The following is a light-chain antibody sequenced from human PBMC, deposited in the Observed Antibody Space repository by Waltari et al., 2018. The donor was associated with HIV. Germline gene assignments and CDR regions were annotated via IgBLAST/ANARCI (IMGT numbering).Light chain of an antibody. CDR1: SSDVGGYNY. CDR3: SSYTSSSLEI. J-gene: IGLJ2*01. CDR2: EVT. Sequence: QSALTQPASVSGSPGQSITISCTGTSSDVGGYNYVSWYQQHPGKAPKLMIYEVTNRPSGVSNRVSGSTSGNTASLTISGLQVEDEADYYCSSYTSSSLEIFGGGTKLTVL. V-gene: IGLV2-14*03.